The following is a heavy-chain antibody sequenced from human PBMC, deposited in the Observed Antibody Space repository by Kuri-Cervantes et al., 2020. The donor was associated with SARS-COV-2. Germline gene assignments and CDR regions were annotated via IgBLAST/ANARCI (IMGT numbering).Heavy chain of an antibody. V-gene: IGHV1-18*01. Sequence: ASVKVSCKASGYTFSNFAISWVRQAPGHGLEWMGWTSAYNGKTEYANNFYGRVIMTTDTSTSTAYMELRSLTSDDTAVYYCARLPAVAGPQLPLDSWGQGTLVTVSS. CDR1: GYTFSNFA. CDR2: TSAYNGKT. J-gene: IGHJ4*02. CDR3: ARLPAVAGPQLPLDS. D-gene: IGHD6-19*01.